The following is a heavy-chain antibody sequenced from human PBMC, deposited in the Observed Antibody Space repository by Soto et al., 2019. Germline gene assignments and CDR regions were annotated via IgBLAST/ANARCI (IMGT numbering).Heavy chain of an antibody. Sequence: QVQLQESGPGLVKPSQTLSLTCTVSGGSISSGAYYWTWIRQHPGKGLGWIGYIYYSGSTYHNPSLKSRITISVDTSKNQFSLKLSSVTAADTAVYFCARASRSSWYGRIDNWGQGTLVTVSS. D-gene: IGHD6-13*01. CDR1: GGSISSGAYY. CDR3: ARASRSSWYGRIDN. CDR2: IYYSGST. V-gene: IGHV4-31*03. J-gene: IGHJ4*02.